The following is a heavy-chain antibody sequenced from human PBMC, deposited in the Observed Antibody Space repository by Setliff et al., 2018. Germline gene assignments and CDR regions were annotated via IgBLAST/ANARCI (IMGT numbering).Heavy chain of an antibody. CDR1: GYTFTGYF. J-gene: IGHJ4*02. CDR3: ARGRIGSTWTGDY. D-gene: IGHD1-26*01. V-gene: IGHV1-2*02. Sequence: GASVQVSCTASGYTFTGYFIPWVRQAPGQGLEWMGWINPNSGGTNYAQKFQGRVTMTRDTSITTAYMELSSLRFDDTAIYYCARGRIGSTWTGDYWGQGTLVTVSS. CDR2: INPNSGGT.